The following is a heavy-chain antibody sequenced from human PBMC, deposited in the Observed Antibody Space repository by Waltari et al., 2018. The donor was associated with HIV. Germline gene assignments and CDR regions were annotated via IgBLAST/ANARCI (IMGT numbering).Heavy chain of an antibody. J-gene: IGHJ4*02. D-gene: IGHD3-3*01. V-gene: IGHV1-8*02. CDR2: MNPDNGDA. Sequence: QVQLVQSVAEIKKPRASVRVSCRASGYSCINFDSNWVRRAPGRGLDWVGWMNPDNGDAGYGHKFKGRFTLTRDTTTDTAYMDVTNLKSEDTAIYYCTKGRRGALFGDEWGQGTLVTVSS. CDR3: TKGRRGALFGDE. CDR1: GYSCINFD.